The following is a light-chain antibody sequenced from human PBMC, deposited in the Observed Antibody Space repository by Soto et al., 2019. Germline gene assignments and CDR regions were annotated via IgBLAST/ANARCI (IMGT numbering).Light chain of an antibody. CDR1: SSDIGAYNY. Sequence: QSVLTQSASVSGSPGQSITISCTGTSSDIGAYNYVSWYQQHPGKAPKLMIYEVSNRPSGVSNRFSGSKSGNTASLSISGLQDEDEADYYCSSYTGSSTPYVFGTGT. CDR2: EVS. V-gene: IGLV2-14*01. J-gene: IGLJ1*01. CDR3: SSYTGSSTPYV.